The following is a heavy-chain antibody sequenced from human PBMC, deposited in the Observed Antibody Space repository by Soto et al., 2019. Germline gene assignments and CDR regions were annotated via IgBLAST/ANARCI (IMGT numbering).Heavy chain of an antibody. V-gene: IGHV5-51*01. J-gene: IGHJ3*02. Sequence: GESLKISCKGSGYSFTSYWIGWVRQMPGKGLEWMGIIYPGDSDTRYSPSFQGQVTISADKSISTAYLQWSSLKASDTAMYYCARSMTTVTTDGAFDIWGQGTMVTV. CDR3: ARSMTTVTTDGAFDI. CDR1: GYSFTSYW. D-gene: IGHD4-4*01. CDR2: IYPGDSDT.